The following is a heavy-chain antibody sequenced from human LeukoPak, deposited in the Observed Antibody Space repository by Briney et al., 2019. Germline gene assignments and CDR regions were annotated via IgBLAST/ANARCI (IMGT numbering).Heavy chain of an antibody. CDR2: IWYDGSNK. Sequence: GGSLRLSCAAPGFTFSSYGMHWVRQAPGKGLEWVAVIWYDGSNKYYADSVKGRFTISRDNSKNTLYLQMNSLRAEDTAVYYCARASAGRYYYDSSGYQDLDYWGQGTLVTVSS. D-gene: IGHD3-22*01. CDR1: GFTFSSYG. CDR3: ARASAGRYYYDSSGYQDLDY. J-gene: IGHJ4*02. V-gene: IGHV3-33*01.